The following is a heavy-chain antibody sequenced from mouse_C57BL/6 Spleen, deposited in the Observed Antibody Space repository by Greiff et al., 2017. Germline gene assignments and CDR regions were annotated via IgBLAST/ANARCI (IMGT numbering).Heavy chain of an antibody. Sequence: VQLQQPGAELVKPGASVKMSCKASGYTFTSYWITWVKQRPGQGLEWIGDIYPGSGSTNYNEKFKSKATLTVDTSSSTAYMQLSSLTSEDSAVYYCAEYYYGSSYVDYWGQGTTLTVSS. CDR1: GYTFTSYW. V-gene: IGHV1-55*01. CDR3: AEYYYGSSYVDY. J-gene: IGHJ2*01. CDR2: IYPGSGST. D-gene: IGHD1-1*01.